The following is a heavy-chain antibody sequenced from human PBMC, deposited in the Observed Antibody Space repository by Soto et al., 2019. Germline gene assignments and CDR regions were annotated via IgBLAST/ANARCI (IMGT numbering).Heavy chain of an antibody. CDR1: GGSISSYY. CDR2: IYYSGST. V-gene: IGHV4-59*01. D-gene: IGHD2-2*02. J-gene: IGHJ6*02. Sequence: SETLSLTCTVAGGSISSYYWSWIRQPPGKGLEWIGYIYYSGSTNYNPSLKSRVTISVDTSKNQFSLKLSSVTAADTAVYYCARDRAPYCSSTSCYRALYGMDVWGQGTTVTVSS. CDR3: ARDRAPYCSSTSCYRALYGMDV.